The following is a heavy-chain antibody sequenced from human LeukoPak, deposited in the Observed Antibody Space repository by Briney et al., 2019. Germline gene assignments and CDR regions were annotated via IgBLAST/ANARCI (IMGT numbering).Heavy chain of an antibody. CDR2: IHNGETT. CDR1: GFTFSSYA. J-gene: IGHJ6*02. CDR3: ARTGIAGYGMDV. Sequence: GSLRLSCAASGFTFSSYAMSWVRHAPGKGLEWIADIHNGETTYYNPSPKQRVTISVYTSGNQLSLKLTSVTTADTAVYYCARTGIAGYGMDVWGQGTTVTVSS. D-gene: IGHD6-13*01. V-gene: IGHV4-34*01.